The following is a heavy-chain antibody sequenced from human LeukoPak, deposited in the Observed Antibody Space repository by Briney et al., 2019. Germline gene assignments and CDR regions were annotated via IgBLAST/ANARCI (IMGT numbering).Heavy chain of an antibody. D-gene: IGHD5-24*01. CDR1: GFTFSSYS. V-gene: IGHV3-7*01. Sequence: GGSLRLSCAASGFTFSSYSMNWVRQAPGKGLEWVANIKQDGSEKNYLDSVKGRFSISRDNAKNSMYLEMNSLRVEDTAVYHCVRDRGWQQFDFWGQGTLVTVSS. CDR3: VRDRGWQQFDF. CDR2: IKQDGSEK. J-gene: IGHJ4*02.